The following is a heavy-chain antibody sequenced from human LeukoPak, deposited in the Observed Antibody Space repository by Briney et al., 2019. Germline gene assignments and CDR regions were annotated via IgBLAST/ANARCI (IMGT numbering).Heavy chain of an antibody. CDR1: GGSISSSNW. CDR3: ARARGDYEPLYYYYGMDV. V-gene: IGHV4-4*02. Sequence: PSETLSLTCAVSGGSISSSNWWSWVRQPPGKGLEWIGEIHHSGSTNYNPSLKSRVTISVDKSKNQFSLKLSSVTAADTAVYYCARARGDYEPLYYYYGMDVWGQGTTVTVSS. CDR2: IHHSGST. D-gene: IGHD4-17*01. J-gene: IGHJ6*02.